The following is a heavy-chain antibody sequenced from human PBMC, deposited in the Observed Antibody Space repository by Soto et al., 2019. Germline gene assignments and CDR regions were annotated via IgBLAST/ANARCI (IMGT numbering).Heavy chain of an antibody. Sequence: QVQLQESGPGLVKPSETLSLTCTVSGGSISSYYWSWIRQPPGKGLEWIGYIYYSGSTNYNPSLKSRVTISVDTSKNQFSLKLSSVTAADTAVYYCARARGDYIDYWGQGTLVTVSS. V-gene: IGHV4-59*01. J-gene: IGHJ4*02. CDR1: GGSISSYY. CDR3: ARARGDYIDY. CDR2: IYYSGST.